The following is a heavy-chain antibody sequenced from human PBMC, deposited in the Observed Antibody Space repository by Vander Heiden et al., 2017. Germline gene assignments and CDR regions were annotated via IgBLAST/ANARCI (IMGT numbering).Heavy chain of an antibody. D-gene: IGHD2-15*01. CDR3: ARDRNYCSGGSCYAFDY. CDR1: GGSISSTNW. J-gene: IGHJ4*02. Sequence: VQLQESGPTLVKPSGTLSLTCAVPGGSISSTNWWNWVRQPPGKGLEWIGKIYHSGSTDYSPSLKSRVTMSMDTSKNQFSLNLTSVTAADTAVYYCARDRNYCSGGSCYAFDYWGQGTLVTVPS. CDR2: IYHSGST. V-gene: IGHV4-4*02.